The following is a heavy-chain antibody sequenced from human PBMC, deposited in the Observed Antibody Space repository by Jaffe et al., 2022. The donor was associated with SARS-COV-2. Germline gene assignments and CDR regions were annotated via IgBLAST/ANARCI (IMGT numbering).Heavy chain of an antibody. V-gene: IGHV4-59*01. D-gene: IGHD1-26*01. CDR2: IYYSGST. Sequence: QVQLQESGPGLVKPSETLSLTCTVSGGSISSYYWSWIRQPPGKGLEWVGYIYYSGSTNYNPSLKSRVTISVDTSKNQFSLKLSSVTAADTAVYYCARDGGADGWFDPWGQGTLVTVSS. CDR3: ARDGGADGWFDP. CDR1: GGSISSYY. J-gene: IGHJ5*02.